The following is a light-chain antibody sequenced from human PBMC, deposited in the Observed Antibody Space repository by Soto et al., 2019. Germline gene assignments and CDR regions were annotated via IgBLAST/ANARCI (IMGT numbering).Light chain of an antibody. V-gene: IGLV2-23*02. CDR2: EVS. CDR3: CSYAGSSTLG. Sequence: QSALTQPASVSGSPGQSITISCTGTSSDVGSYNLVSWYQQHPGKAPKLMIYEVSKRPSGVSNRFSGSKSGNTASLTISGLQAEDEADYYCCSYAGSSTLGFGTGPMLTVL. J-gene: IGLJ1*01. CDR1: SSDVGSYNL.